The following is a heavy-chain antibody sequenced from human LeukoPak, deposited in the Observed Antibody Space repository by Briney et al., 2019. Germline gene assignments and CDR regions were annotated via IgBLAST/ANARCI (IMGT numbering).Heavy chain of an antibody. CDR2: IYYSGST. V-gene: IGHV4-59*01. CDR1: GGSISTYY. CDR3: ARAQLNLLVDFGMDV. D-gene: IGHD1-1*01. J-gene: IGHJ6*02. Sequence: PSETLSLTCSVSGGSISTYYWSWIRQPPAKGLEWIGYIYYSGSTNYNPSLKSRVTISVDTSKNQFSLKLTSVTAADTAVYYCARAQLNLLVDFGMDVWGQGTTVTVSS.